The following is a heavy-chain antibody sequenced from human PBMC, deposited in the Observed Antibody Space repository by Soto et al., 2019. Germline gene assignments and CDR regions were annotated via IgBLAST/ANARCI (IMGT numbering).Heavy chain of an antibody. D-gene: IGHD7-27*01. CDR2: ISPNSGNI. CDR3: ARDTGDGTFDF. J-gene: IGHJ4*02. Sequence: ASVKVSCKTSGYTFTRNGISWVRQAPGQGLEWMGWISPNSGNIKYAQKFQDRVTISRDTSASTAYMELTSLRSEDTAVYYCARDTGDGTFDFWGQGTLVTVSS. V-gene: IGHV1-18*01. CDR1: GYTFTRNG.